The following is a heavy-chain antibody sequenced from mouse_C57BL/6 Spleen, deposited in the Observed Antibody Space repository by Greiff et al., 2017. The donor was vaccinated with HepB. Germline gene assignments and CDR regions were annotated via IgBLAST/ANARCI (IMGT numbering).Heavy chain of an antibody. J-gene: IGHJ3*01. CDR1: GYTFTSYW. D-gene: IGHD2-4*01. Sequence: VQLQQPGAELVRPGTSVKLSCKASGYTFTSYWMHWVKQRPGQGLEWIGVIDPSDSYTNYNQKFKGKATLTVDTSSSTAYMQLSSLTSEDSAVYYCARGNDYDGTGFAYWGQGTLVTVSA. V-gene: IGHV1-59*01. CDR2: IDPSDSYT. CDR3: ARGNDYDGTGFAY.